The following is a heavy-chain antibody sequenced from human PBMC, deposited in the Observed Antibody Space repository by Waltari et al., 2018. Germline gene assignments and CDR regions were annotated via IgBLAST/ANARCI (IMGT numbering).Heavy chain of an antibody. V-gene: IGHV4-59*11. CDR3: VREPEVAATNGDAFDI. CDR1: GGSISSHY. J-gene: IGHJ3*02. D-gene: IGHD2-15*01. CDR2: IYYSGST. Sequence: QVQLQESGPGLVKPSETLSLTCTVSGGSISSHYWSWIRQPPGKGLEWIGYIYYSGSTNYHPSLKSRVTISVDTSKNQFSLKLSSVTAADTAVYYCVREPEVAATNGDAFDIWGQGTMVTVSS.